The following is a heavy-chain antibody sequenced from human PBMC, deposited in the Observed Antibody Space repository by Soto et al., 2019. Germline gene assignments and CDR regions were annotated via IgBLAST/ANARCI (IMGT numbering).Heavy chain of an antibody. CDR3: ARGGVTMIATTGYWYFDL. Sequence: EVQLVESGGGLVQPGGSLRLSCAASGFTFSSYDMHWVRQATGKGLEWVSAIGTAGDTYYPGSVKGRFTISRENAKNSLYLQMNSLRAGDTAVYYCARGGVTMIATTGYWYFDLWGRGTLVTVSS. CDR1: GFTFSSYD. D-gene: IGHD3-22*01. V-gene: IGHV3-13*04. CDR2: IGTAGDT. J-gene: IGHJ2*01.